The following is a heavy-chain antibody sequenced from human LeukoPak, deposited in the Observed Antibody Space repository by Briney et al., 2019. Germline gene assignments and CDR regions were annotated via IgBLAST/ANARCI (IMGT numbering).Heavy chain of an antibody. Sequence: GESLKISFKGSGYSFTSYWIGWVRQMPGKGLEWMGIIYPGDSDTRYSPSFQGQVTISADKSISTAYLQWSSLKASDTAMYYCAGQAQGTHYGMDVWGQGTTVTVSS. CDR3: AGQAQGTHYGMDV. CDR2: IYPGDSDT. CDR1: GYSFTSYW. J-gene: IGHJ6*02. V-gene: IGHV5-51*01. D-gene: IGHD3-16*01.